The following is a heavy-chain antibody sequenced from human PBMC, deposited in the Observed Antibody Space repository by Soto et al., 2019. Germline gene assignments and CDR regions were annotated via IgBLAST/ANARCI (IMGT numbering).Heavy chain of an antibody. V-gene: IGHV4-39*01. Sequence: QLQLQESGPGLVKPSETLSLTCTVSGGSISSSSYYWGWIRQPPGKGLEWIGSIYYSGSTCYNPSLTSRVTISVDTSKNQFSLKLSSVTAADTAVYYCARQWQWLVPEYFQHWGQGTMVTVSS. CDR2: IYYSGST. CDR3: ARQWQWLVPEYFQH. D-gene: IGHD6-19*01. CDR1: GGSISSSSYY. J-gene: IGHJ1*01.